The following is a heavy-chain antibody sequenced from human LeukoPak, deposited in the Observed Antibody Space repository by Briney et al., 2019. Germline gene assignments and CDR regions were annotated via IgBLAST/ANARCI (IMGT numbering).Heavy chain of an antibody. Sequence: GGSLRLSCAASGFTFSSYEMNWVRQAPGKGLEWVSYISSSGSTIYYADSVKGRFTISRDNAKNSLYLQMNSLRAEDTAVYYFAELGITMIGGVWGKGTTVTISS. CDR2: ISSSGSTI. J-gene: IGHJ6*04. CDR3: AELGITMIGGV. D-gene: IGHD3-10*02. CDR1: GFTFSSYE. V-gene: IGHV3-48*03.